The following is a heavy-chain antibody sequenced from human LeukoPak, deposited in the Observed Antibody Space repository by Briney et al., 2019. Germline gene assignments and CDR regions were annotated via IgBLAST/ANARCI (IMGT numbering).Heavy chain of an antibody. CDR2: IIPIFGTA. J-gene: IGHJ4*02. D-gene: IGHD6-13*01. Sequence: ASVKVSCKASGGTFSSYAISWVRQAPGQGLEWMGGIIPIFGTANYAQKFQGRVTITADESTSTAYMELSSLRSDDTAVYYCARLYSSPDYWGQGTLVTVSS. CDR1: GGTFSSYA. CDR3: ARLYSSPDY. V-gene: IGHV1-69*13.